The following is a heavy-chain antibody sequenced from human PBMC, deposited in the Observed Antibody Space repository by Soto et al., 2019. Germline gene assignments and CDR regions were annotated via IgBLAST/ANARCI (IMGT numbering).Heavy chain of an antibody. CDR3: ARGLPHGGPFGSGRKYYFDY. CDR1: GFTVSSNY. V-gene: IGHV3-53*01. J-gene: IGHJ4*02. Sequence: HPGGSLRLSCAASGFTVSSNYMSWVRQAPGKGLEWVSVIYSGGSTYYADSVKGRFTISRDNSKNTLYLQMNSLRAEDTAVYYCARGLPHGGPFGSGRKYYFDYWGQGTLVTVS. CDR2: IYSGGST. D-gene: IGHD3-16*01.